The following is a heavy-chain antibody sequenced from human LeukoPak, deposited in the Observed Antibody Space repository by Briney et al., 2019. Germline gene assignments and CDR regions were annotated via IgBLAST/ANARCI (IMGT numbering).Heavy chain of an antibody. CDR2: ISGSGGST. J-gene: IGHJ3*02. Sequence: GGSLRLSCAASGFTFNSYNMSWVRQAPGKGLEWVSAISGSGGSTYYADSVKGRFTISRDNSKNTLYLQMNSLRAEDTAVYYCANAYYYDSSGYYVGAFDIWGQGTMVTVSS. D-gene: IGHD3-22*01. CDR1: GFTFNSYN. CDR3: ANAYYYDSSGYYVGAFDI. V-gene: IGHV3-23*01.